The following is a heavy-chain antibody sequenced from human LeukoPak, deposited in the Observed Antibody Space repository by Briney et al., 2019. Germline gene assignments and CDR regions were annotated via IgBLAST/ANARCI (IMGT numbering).Heavy chain of an antibody. J-gene: IGHJ4*02. D-gene: IGHD3-10*01. CDR3: ARVVPPLYYFDY. V-gene: IGHV3-7*01. CDR1: GFTFSSSW. Sequence: GGSLRLSCAASGFTFSSSWMSWVRQAPGKGLEWVANIKQAGSEKYYVDSVEGRFTISRDNAKNSLYLQINSLRAEDTAVYFCARVVPPLYYFDYWGQGTLVTVSS. CDR2: IKQAGSEK.